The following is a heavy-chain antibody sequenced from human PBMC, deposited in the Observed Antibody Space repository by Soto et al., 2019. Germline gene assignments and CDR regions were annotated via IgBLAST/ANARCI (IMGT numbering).Heavy chain of an antibody. CDR2: TYYRSKWYN. CDR1: GDRVSSNSAA. J-gene: IGHJ6*02. CDR3: ARAAVDIVATYYYYGMDV. Sequence: KQSQTLSLTCAISGDRVSSNSAAWNWIRQSPSRGLEWLGRTYYRSKWYNDYAVSVKSRITINPDTSKNQFSLQLNSVTPEDTAVYYCARAAVDIVATYYYYGMDVWGQGTTVTVSS. D-gene: IGHD5-12*01. V-gene: IGHV6-1*01.